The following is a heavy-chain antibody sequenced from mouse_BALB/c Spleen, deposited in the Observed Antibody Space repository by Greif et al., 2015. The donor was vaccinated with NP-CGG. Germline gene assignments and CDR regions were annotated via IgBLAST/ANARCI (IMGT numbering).Heavy chain of an antibody. CDR1: GHTFTSYW. D-gene: IGHD4-1*01. V-gene: IGHV1-69*02. CDR3: ARDELYYFDY. J-gene: IGHJ2*01. Sequence: VQLQQSGAELVKPGAPVKLSCKASGHTFTSYWMNWVKQRPGRGLEWIGRIDPSDSETHYNQKFKDKATLTVDKSSSTAYIQLSSLTSEDSAVYYCARDELYYFDYWGQGTTLTVSS. CDR2: IDPSDSET.